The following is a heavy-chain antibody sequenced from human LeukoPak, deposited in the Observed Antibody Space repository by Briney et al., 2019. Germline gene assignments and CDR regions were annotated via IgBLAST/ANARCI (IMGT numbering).Heavy chain of an antibody. V-gene: IGHV4-39*01. J-gene: IGHJ4*02. CDR3: ARGEDQYYFDY. CDR1: GGSISSSSYY. D-gene: IGHD3-10*01. Sequence: PSETLSLTCTVSGGSISSSSYYWGWIRQPPGKGLEWIGSIYYSGSTYYNPSLKSRVTISVDTSKNQFSLKLSSVTAADTAVYYCARGEDQYYFDYWGQGTLVTVSS. CDR2: IYYSGST.